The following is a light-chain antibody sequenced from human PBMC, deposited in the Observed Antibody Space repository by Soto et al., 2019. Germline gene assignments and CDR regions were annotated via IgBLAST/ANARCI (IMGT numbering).Light chain of an antibody. J-gene: IGKJ4*01. Sequence: EIVLTQSPGTLSLSPGERVTLSCRASQSVGSRYLAWYQQKAGHAPRLLIYGASSRATGIPDRFSGSGSGTDFTLTISRLEAEDSAVYYCQQCGSPLVTFGGGTKVEIK. CDR2: GAS. V-gene: IGKV3-20*01. CDR3: QQCGSPLVT. CDR1: QSVGSRY.